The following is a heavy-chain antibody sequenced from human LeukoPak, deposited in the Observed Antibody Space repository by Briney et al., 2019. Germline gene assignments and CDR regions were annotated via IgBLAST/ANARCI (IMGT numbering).Heavy chain of an antibody. CDR2: ISYDGSKK. V-gene: IGHV3-30*18. CDR3: AKGFSSGPWDACDI. Sequence: PGGSLRLSCAASGLTFSSYGMHWVRQAPGKGLEWVAVISYDGSKKYYADSVKGRFTISRDSSKNMVYLQMNSLRVEDTAVYYCAKGFSSGPWDACDIWGHGTMVTVSS. J-gene: IGHJ3*02. CDR1: GLTFSSYG. D-gene: IGHD3-22*01.